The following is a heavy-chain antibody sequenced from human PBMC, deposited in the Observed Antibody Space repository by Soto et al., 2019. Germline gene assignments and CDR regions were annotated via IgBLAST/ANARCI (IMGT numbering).Heavy chain of an antibody. CDR1: GGTFSSYA. J-gene: IGHJ6*02. V-gene: IGHV1-69*01. D-gene: IGHD3-10*01. CDR2: IIPIFGTA. CDR3: ARDQITMVRGVTVYYYYYGMDV. Sequence: VKVSCKASGGTFSSYAISWVRQAPGQGLEWMGGIIPIFGTANYAQKFQGRVTITADESTSTAYMELSSLRSEDTAVYYCARDQITMVRGVTVYYYYYGMDVWGQGTTVTVSS.